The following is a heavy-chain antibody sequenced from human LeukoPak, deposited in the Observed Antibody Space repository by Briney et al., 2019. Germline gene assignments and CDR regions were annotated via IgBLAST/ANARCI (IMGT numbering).Heavy chain of an antibody. CDR1: GFTFSSYS. CDR2: ISSSSRTI. V-gene: IGHV3-48*01. CDR3: AKDLREYCSSTSCYSRNYFDY. J-gene: IGHJ4*02. Sequence: GGSLGLSCAASGFTFSSYSMNWVRQAPGKGLEWVSSISSSSRTIYYADSVKGRFTISRDNAKNSLYLQMNSLRAEDTAVYYCAKDLREYCSSTSCYSRNYFDYWGQGTLVTVSS. D-gene: IGHD2-2*01.